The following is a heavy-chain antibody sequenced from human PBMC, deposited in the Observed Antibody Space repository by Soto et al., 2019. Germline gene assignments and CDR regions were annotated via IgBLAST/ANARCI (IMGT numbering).Heavy chain of an antibody. CDR1: GFTFSAYV. CDR2: ITSSGGGT. CDR3: AKPTAA. D-gene: IGHD6-13*01. J-gene: IGHJ4*02. V-gene: IGHV3-23*01. Sequence: EVEVLESGGGLVQPGGSLRLSCAASGFTFSAYVMSWVRQAPGKGLEWVSSITSSGGGTYYADSVKGRFTVSRDNSKNTVHLQMNSLRDEDTAVYYCAKPTAAWGQGTLVTVSS.